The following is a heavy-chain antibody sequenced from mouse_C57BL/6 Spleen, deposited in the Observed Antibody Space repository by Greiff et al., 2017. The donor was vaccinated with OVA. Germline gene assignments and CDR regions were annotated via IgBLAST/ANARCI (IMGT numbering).Heavy chain of an antibody. CDR2: IYPSDSET. CDR1: GYTFTSYW. V-gene: IGHV1-61*01. J-gene: IGHJ3*01. CDR3: ARSNPTAQEFAY. Sequence: QVQLQQPGAELVRPGSSVKLSCKASGYTFTSYWMDWVKQRPGQGLEWIGNIYPSDSETHHNQKFKDKATLTVDKSSSTAYMQLSSLTSEDSAVYYCARSNPTAQEFAYWGQGTLVTVSA. D-gene: IGHD3-2*02.